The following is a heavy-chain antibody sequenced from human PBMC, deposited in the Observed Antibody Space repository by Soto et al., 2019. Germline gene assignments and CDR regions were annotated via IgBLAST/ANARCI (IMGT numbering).Heavy chain of an antibody. J-gene: IGHJ6*02. V-gene: IGHV1-46*01. CDR3: ARWELQAYYYYGMDV. Sequence: ASVKVSCKASGYTFTSYYMHWVRQAPGQGLEWMGIINPSGGSTSYAQKFQGRVTMTRDTSTSTVYMELSSLRSEDTAVYYCARWELQAYYYYGMDVWGQGTTVTVSS. D-gene: IGHD1-7*01. CDR1: GYTFTSYY. CDR2: INPSGGST.